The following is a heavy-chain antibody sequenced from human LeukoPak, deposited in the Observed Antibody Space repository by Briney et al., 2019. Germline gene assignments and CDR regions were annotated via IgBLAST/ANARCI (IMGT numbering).Heavy chain of an antibody. V-gene: IGHV4-39*01. J-gene: IGHJ3*02. CDR3: ARYRATTAFDI. CDR2: VYYSGSTY. Sequence: SETLSLTCTVSGGSISSSSYHWAWIRQPPGKGLEWIGSVYYSGSTYYYNPSLKSRVTIFEDTSKNQFSLRLSSVTAADTAVYYCARYRATTAFDIWGQGTMVTVSS. D-gene: IGHD1-26*01. CDR1: GGSISSSSYH.